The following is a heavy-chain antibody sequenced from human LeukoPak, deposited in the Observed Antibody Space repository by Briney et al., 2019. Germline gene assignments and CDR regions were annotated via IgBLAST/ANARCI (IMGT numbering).Heavy chain of an antibody. CDR3: ARLPYCGGDCYPNWFDT. CDR2: IYPGDSAT. CDR1: GYSFTNYW. V-gene: IGHV5-51*01. J-gene: IGHJ5*02. D-gene: IGHD2-21*02. Sequence: GESLKISCKGSGYSFTNYWIGWVRQMPGKGLELMGVIYPGDSATRYSPSFQGQVAISVDKSIRTAYLQWSSLKASDIAMYYCARLPYCGGDCYPNWFDTWGQGTLVTVSS.